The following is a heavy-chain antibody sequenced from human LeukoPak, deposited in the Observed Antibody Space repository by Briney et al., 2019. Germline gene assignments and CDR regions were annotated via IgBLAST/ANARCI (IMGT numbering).Heavy chain of an antibody. Sequence: ASVKVSCKASGYTFTGYYMHWVRQAPGQGLEWMGWINPNSGGTNYAQKFQGRVTMTRDTSISTAYMELSRLRSDDTAVYYCARGYDFWSGYTFPYYFDYWGQGTLVTVFS. J-gene: IGHJ4*02. CDR1: GYTFTGYY. CDR2: INPNSGGT. D-gene: IGHD3-3*01. CDR3: ARGYDFWSGYTFPYYFDY. V-gene: IGHV1-2*02.